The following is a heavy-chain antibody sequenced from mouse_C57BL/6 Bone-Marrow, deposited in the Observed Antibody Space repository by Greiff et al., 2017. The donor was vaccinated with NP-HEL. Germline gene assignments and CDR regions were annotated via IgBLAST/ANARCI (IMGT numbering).Heavy chain of an antibody. CDR1: GYTFTEYT. J-gene: IGHJ4*01. Sequence: QVHVKQSGAELVKPGASVKLSCKASGYTFTEYTIHWVKQRSGQGLEWIGWFYPGSGSIKYNEKFKDKATLTADKSSSTVYMELSRLTSEDSAVYFCARHEEEGDGYYAMDYWGQGTSVTVSS. CDR3: ARHEEEGDGYYAMDY. CDR2: FYPGSGSI. V-gene: IGHV1-62-2*01. D-gene: IGHD2-3*01.